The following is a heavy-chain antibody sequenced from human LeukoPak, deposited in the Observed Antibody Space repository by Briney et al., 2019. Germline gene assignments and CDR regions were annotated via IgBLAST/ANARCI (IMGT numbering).Heavy chain of an antibody. V-gene: IGHV3-21*03. Sequence: GGSLRLSCAASGFTFSSYTMNWVRQAPGKGPEWVSSIISSGSYIYYADSVKGRFTISRDKAKNSLYLQMNSLRAEDTAVYYCARDFGGYCSSSNCYLGWLDYWGQGTLVTVSS. D-gene: IGHD2-2*01. J-gene: IGHJ4*02. CDR3: ARDFGGYCSSSNCYLGWLDY. CDR2: IISSGSYI. CDR1: GFTFSSYT.